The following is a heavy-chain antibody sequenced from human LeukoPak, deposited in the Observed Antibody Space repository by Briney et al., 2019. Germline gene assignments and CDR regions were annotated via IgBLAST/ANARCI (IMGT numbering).Heavy chain of an antibody. CDR1: GYTFTGNY. J-gene: IGHJ3*02. D-gene: IGHD3-3*01. CDR2: INPRSGGT. Sequence: GASVKVSCKASGYTFTGNYMHWVRQAPGQGLEWMGWINPRSGGTNYAQKFQGRVTTTRDTSITTAYMELSRLRSDDTAVYYCVKMHYDFWSAFHIWGQGTMVTVSS. V-gene: IGHV1-2*02. CDR3: VKMHYDFWSAFHI.